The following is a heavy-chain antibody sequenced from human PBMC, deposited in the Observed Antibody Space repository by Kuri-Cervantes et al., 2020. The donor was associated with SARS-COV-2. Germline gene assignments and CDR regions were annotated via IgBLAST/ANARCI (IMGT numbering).Heavy chain of an antibody. CDR3: ARVAGSYYYYYGMDV. CDR2: INHSGST. D-gene: IGHD2-15*01. J-gene: IGHJ6*02. Sequence: SETLSLTCAVYGGSFSGYYWSWIRQPPGKGLEWIGEINHSGSTNYNPSLKSRVTISVDTSKNQFSLKLSSVTAADTAVYYCARVAGSYYYYYGMDVWGQGTTVTVSS. CDR1: GGSFSGYY. V-gene: IGHV4-34*01.